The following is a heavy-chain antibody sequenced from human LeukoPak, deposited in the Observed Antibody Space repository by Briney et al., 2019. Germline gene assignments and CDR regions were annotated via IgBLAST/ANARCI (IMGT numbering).Heavy chain of an antibody. D-gene: IGHD4-17*01. J-gene: IGHJ4*02. CDR3: ARDRSTVTTWVDY. CDR1: GFSFSSYP. V-gene: IGHV3-64*01. Sequence: GGSLRLSCAASGFSFSSYPMHWVRQAPGKGLEYVSVIGSNGDGIYYANSVKGRFTISRDNSKNTLYLQMDSLRAEDTAVYYCARDRSTVTTWVDYWGQGTLVTVSS. CDR2: IGSNGDGI.